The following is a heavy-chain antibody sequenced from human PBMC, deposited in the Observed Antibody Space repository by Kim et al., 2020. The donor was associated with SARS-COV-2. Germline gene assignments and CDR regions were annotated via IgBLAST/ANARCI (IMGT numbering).Heavy chain of an antibody. CDR2: IYYSGST. V-gene: IGHV4-59*08. D-gene: IGHD6-19*01. CDR3: ARLFRGGWYYFDY. Sequence: SETLSLTCTVSGGSISSYYWSWIRQPPGKGLEWIGYIYYSGSTNYNPSLKSRVTISVDTSKNQFSLKLSSVTAADTAVYYCARLFRGGWYYFDYWGQGTL. CDR1: GGSISSYY. J-gene: IGHJ4*02.